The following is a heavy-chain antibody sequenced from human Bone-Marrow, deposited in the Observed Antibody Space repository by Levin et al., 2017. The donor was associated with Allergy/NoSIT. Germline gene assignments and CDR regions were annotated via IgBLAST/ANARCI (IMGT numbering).Heavy chain of an antibody. CDR1: GYSIRNGYY. J-gene: IGHJ4*02. V-gene: IGHV4-38-2*01. CDR3: ARGNPGNYGGGSFDY. Sequence: SETLSLTCDVSGYSIRNGYYWGWIRQSPGKGLEWIGTIYHRGGTYDNPSLKSRVTISIDTSKNQFSLKLSSVTAAETAVYYCARGNPGNYGGGSFDYWSQGTLVTVSS. D-gene: IGHD3-16*01. CDR2: IYHRGGT.